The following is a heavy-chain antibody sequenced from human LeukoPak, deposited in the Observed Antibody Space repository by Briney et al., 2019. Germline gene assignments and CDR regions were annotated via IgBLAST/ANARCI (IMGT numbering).Heavy chain of an antibody. CDR1: GFTFSSYA. Sequence: GGFLRLSCAASGFTFSSYAMHWVRQAPGKGLEWVAVISYDGSNKYYADSVRGRFTISRDNSKNTLYLQMNSLRAEDTAVYYCAREGVSSGWYCIFDHWGQGTLVTVSS. J-gene: IGHJ4*02. V-gene: IGHV3-30-3*01. D-gene: IGHD6-19*01. CDR2: ISYDGSNK. CDR3: AREGVSSGWYCIFDH.